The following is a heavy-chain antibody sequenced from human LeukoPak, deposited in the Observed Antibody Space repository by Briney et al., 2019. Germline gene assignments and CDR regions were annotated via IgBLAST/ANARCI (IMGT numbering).Heavy chain of an antibody. CDR1: GYSISSGYY. D-gene: IGHD5-24*01. Sequence: SETLSLTCTVSGYSISSGYYWGWIRQPPGKGLEWIGSIYHSGSTYYNPSLKSRVTISVDTSKNQFSLNLTSVTAADTAVYYCARGLSRWRWLQLLPGPPDYWGQGTLVTVSS. CDR3: ARGLSRWRWLQLLPGPPDY. V-gene: IGHV4-38-2*02. J-gene: IGHJ4*02. CDR2: IYHSGST.